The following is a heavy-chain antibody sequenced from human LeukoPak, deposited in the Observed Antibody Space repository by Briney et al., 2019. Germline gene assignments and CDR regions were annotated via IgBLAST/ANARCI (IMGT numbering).Heavy chain of an antibody. CDR3: ARETVGAPLVDY. J-gene: IGHJ4*02. CDR1: GGSISSGSYY. CDR2: IYTSGST. V-gene: IGHV4-61*02. Sequence: PSETLSLTCTVSGGSISSGSYYWSWIRQPAGKGLEWIGRIYTSGSTNYNPSLKSRVTISVDTSKNQFSLKLSSVTAADTAVYYCARETVGAPLVDYWGQGTLVTVSS. D-gene: IGHD1-26*01.